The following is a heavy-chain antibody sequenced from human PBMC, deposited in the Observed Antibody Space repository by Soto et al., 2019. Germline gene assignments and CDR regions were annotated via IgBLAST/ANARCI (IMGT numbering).Heavy chain of an antibody. CDR3: ARLRKGDDAFDI. J-gene: IGHJ3*02. Sequence: SETLSLTCTVSGGSISSYYWSWIRQPPGKGLEWIGYIYYSGSTNYNPSLKSRVTISVDTSKNQFSLKLSSVTAADTAVYYCARLRKGDDAFDIWGQGTMVTVSS. V-gene: IGHV4-59*08. CDR2: IYYSGST. CDR1: GGSISSYY. D-gene: IGHD2-21*02.